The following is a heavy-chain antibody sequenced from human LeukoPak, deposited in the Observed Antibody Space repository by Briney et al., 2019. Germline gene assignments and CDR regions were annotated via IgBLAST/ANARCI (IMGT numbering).Heavy chain of an antibody. CDR1: GFTFSSYA. CDR2: ISSNGGST. CDR3: ARGPITIFGVVIRAHSDAFDI. V-gene: IGHV3-64*01. Sequence: GGSLRLSCAASGFTFSSYAMHWVRQAPGKGLEYVSAISSNGGSTYYANSVKGRFTISRDNSKNTLYLQMGSLRAEDMAVYYCARGPITIFGVVIRAHSDAFDIWGQGTMVTVSS. J-gene: IGHJ3*02. D-gene: IGHD3-3*01.